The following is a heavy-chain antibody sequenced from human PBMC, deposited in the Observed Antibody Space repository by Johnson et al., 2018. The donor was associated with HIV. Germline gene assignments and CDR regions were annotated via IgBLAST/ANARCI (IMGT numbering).Heavy chain of an antibody. CDR2: IWSDGSNK. CDR3: ARDEPYNLNAFDI. CDR1: GFIFRSYG. V-gene: IGHV3-33*01. D-gene: IGHD5-24*01. J-gene: IGHJ3*02. Sequence: QVHLVESGGGVVQPGRSLRLSCSASGFIFRSYGMDWVRQAPGKGLEWVAVIWSDGSNKYYADSVKGRFTISRDNSKNTLYLQMNSLRAEDTAVYYCARDEPYNLNAFDIWGQGTMVTVSS.